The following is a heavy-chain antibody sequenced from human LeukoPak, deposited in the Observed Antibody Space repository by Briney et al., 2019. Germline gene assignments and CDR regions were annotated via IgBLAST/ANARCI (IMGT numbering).Heavy chain of an antibody. CDR2: IYSGGST. V-gene: IGHV3-53*01. CDR3: ARVNAGDSEPLDY. D-gene: IGHD2-21*01. J-gene: IGHJ4*02. CDR1: GLTFSSNY. Sequence: GGSLRLSCAASGLTFSSNYMSWVRQAPGKGLEGVSIIYSGGSTYSADSVKGRFTISRNNSKNTLYHKMNRMRAEDTAVYYCARVNAGDSEPLDYWGQGTLVTVSS.